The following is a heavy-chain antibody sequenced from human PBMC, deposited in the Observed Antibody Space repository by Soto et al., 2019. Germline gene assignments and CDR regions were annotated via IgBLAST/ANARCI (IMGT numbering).Heavy chain of an antibody. V-gene: IGHV3-23*01. CDR2: ISGSGGST. J-gene: IGHJ4*02. Sequence: EVQLLESGGGLVQAGGSLRLSCAASGFTFSSYAMSWVRQAPGKGLELVSAISGSGGSTYYADSVKGRFTISRDNSKNRLYLQMNSLRADDTAVYYCGKGRVSFGELLTNSHFVYWGQGTLVTVSS. CDR3: GKGRVSFGELLTNSHFVY. CDR1: GFTFSSYA. D-gene: IGHD3-10*01.